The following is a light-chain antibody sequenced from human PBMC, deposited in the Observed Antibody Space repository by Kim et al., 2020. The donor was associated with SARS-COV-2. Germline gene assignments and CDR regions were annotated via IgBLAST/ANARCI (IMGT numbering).Light chain of an antibody. CDR1: PGDVHDYNY. J-gene: IGLJ3*02. CDR2: EDN. Sequence: GQEVTISCTGHPGDVHDYNYVSWYQQHPGTAPNLMIYEDNKRPSGVPGRFSGCRGGNTASLTASGLQTGDEADYYCTSYAGSDNWVLGGGNQLTVL. CDR3: TSYAGSDNWV. V-gene: IGLV2-8*01.